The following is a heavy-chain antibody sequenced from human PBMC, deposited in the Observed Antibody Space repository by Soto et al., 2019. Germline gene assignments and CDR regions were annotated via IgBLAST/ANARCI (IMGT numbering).Heavy chain of an antibody. CDR1: GGSVSSGSYY. CDR2: IYYSGST. V-gene: IGHV4-61*01. Sequence: SETLSLTCTVSGGSVSSGSYYWSWIRQPPGKGLEWIGYIYYSGSTNYNPSLKSRVTISVDTSKNQFSLKLSSVTAADTAVYYCASSPRGCSYGYEYYYGMDVWGQGTTVTVSS. J-gene: IGHJ6*02. CDR3: ASSPRGCSYGYEYYYGMDV. D-gene: IGHD5-18*01.